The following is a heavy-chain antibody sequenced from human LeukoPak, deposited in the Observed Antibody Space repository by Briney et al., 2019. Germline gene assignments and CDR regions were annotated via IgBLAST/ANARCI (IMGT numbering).Heavy chain of an antibody. CDR2: IYYTGNT. CDR1: GDSLTGYY. J-gene: IGHJ4*02. Sequence: SETLSLTCTVSGDSLTGYYWGWIRQPPGKGLEWIGNIYYTGNTYYNPSLKSRVTMSVDTSKNQFSLKLSSVTAADTAVYYCARDRYYYGSGSYLLDYWGQGTLVTVSS. CDR3: ARDRYYYGSGSYLLDY. D-gene: IGHD3-10*01. V-gene: IGHV4-59*12.